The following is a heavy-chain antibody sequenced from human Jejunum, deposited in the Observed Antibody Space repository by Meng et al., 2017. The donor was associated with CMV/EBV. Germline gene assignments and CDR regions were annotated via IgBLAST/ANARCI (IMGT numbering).Heavy chain of an antibody. CDR3: AGSRPGGGACDY. D-gene: IGHD3-16*01. Sequence: QVRLQESGPGLVKPPQTLSLTCIGLGASIKNYNWNWVRQPAGQGLEWIGLIQVIGHTVYNPSLKSRVTVSLDASKSQFSLTLNSVTAADTATYYCAGSRPGGGACDYWGQGILVTVSS. CDR2: IQVIGHT. V-gene: IGHV4-4*07. J-gene: IGHJ4*02. CDR1: GASIKNYN.